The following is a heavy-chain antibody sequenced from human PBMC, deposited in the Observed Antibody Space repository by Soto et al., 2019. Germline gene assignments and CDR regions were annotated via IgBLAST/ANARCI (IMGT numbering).Heavy chain of an antibody. J-gene: IGHJ3*02. CDR3: ARDSSGSNLVNAFDI. CDR2: IYYSGST. CDR1: GGSISSGGYY. V-gene: IGHV4-31*03. D-gene: IGHD1-26*01. Sequence: LTCTVSGGSISSGGYYWSWIRQHPGKGLEWIGYIYYSGSTYYNPSLKSRVTISVDTSKNQFSLKLSSVTAADTAVYYCARDSSGSNLVNAFDIWGQGTMVTVSS.